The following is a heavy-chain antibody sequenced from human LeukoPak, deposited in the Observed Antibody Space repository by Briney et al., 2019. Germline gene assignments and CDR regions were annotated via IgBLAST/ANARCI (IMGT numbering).Heavy chain of an antibody. J-gene: IGHJ4*02. Sequence: PGGSLRLSCVASGFTLSSYWMHWVRQDPGKGLAWVSRISSDGSDTKYVDSVKGRFTISRDNSKNTLYLQMNSLRAEDTAVYYCAKGQQWELPVPFDYWGQGTLVTVSS. CDR1: GFTLSSYW. V-gene: IGHV3-74*03. CDR2: ISSDGSDT. D-gene: IGHD1-26*01. CDR3: AKGQQWELPVPFDY.